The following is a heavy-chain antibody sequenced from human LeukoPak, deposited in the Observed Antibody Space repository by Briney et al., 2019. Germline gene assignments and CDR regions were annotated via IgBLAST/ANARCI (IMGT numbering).Heavy chain of an antibody. J-gene: IGHJ4*02. Sequence: PGGSLRLSCAASGFTFSSYGMHWVRQAPGKGLEWVAVIWYDGSRKYYADSVKGRFTISRDNSKNTLWLQMNSLRAGDTAVYYCARDDGSASGDYWGQGTLVTVSS. CDR1: GFTFSSYG. CDR2: IWYDGSRK. D-gene: IGHD6-25*01. V-gene: IGHV3-33*01. CDR3: ARDDGSASGDY.